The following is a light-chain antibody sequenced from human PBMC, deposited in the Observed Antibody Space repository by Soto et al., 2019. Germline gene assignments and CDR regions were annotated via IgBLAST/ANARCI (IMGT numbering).Light chain of an antibody. V-gene: IGKV3-11*01. Sequence: EIVLTQSPATLSLSPGERATLSCRASRSVGNNLAWYQKKPGQAPGLLIYAASTRATGIPARLIGSGSGTDGTLTISRLEPEDVAVYYCQQQADWPLTFGVGTKVEIK. CDR3: QQQADWPLT. CDR2: AAS. CDR1: RSVGNN. J-gene: IGKJ4*01.